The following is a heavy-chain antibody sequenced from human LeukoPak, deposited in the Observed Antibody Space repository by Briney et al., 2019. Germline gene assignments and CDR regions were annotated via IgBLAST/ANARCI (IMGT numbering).Heavy chain of an antibody. D-gene: IGHD4-17*01. V-gene: IGHV3-21*01. Sequence: SGGSLRLSCAASGFTSSSYSMNWVRQAPGKGLEWVSSISSSSSYIYYADSVKGRFTISRDNAKNSLYLQMNSLRAEDTAVYYCARQMTTVTISNWFDPWGQGTLVTVSS. CDR3: ARQMTTVTISNWFDP. CDR2: ISSSSSYI. CDR1: GFTSSSYS. J-gene: IGHJ5*02.